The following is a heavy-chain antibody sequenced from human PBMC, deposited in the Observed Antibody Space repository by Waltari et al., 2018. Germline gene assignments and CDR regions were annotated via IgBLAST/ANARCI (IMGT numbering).Heavy chain of an antibody. CDR3: ARVVNGSSGLGWFDP. CDR1: GGSFSGYY. V-gene: IGHV4-34*01. CDR2: INHSGST. D-gene: IGHD6-6*01. J-gene: IGHJ5*02. Sequence: QVQLQQWGAGLLKPSETLSLTCAVYGGSFSGYYWSWIRQPPGKGLEWIGEINHSGSTNYNPSLKSRVTISVDTSKNQFSLKLSSVTAADTAVYYCARVVNGSSGLGWFDPWGQGTLVIVSS.